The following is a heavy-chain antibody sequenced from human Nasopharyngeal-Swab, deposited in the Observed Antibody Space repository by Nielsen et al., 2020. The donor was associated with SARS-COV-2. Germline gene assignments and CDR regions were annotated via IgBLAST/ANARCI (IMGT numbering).Heavy chain of an antibody. Sequence: GESPKIPRAASGFTLSSYALNRVRQAPGKGLEWVSFITSSSSTIYYADSVKGRFTISRDNANNSLYLQMNSLRAEDTAFYYCARDHGGCVGERVDYWGQGTLVTVSS. J-gene: IGHJ4*02. D-gene: IGHD3-16*01. CDR1: GFTLSSYA. V-gene: IGHV3-21*01. CDR3: ARDHGGCVGERVDY. CDR2: ITSSSSTI.